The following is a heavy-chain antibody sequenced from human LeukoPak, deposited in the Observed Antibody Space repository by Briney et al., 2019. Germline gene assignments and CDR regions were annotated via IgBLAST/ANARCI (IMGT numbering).Heavy chain of an antibody. CDR1: GGTFSSDA. Sequence: SVKVSCKASGGTFSSDAINWVRQAPGQRLEWMGRIIPISGTANYAQKFQGRVTITTDESTSTAYMELSSLRSEDTAVYYCVRDPMTTNYFDYWGQGTLVTVSS. D-gene: IGHD4-17*01. J-gene: IGHJ4*02. CDR2: IIPISGTA. V-gene: IGHV1-69*05. CDR3: VRDPMTTNYFDY.